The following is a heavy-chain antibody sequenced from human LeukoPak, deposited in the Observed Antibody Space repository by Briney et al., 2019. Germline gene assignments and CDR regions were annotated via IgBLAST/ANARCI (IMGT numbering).Heavy chain of an antibody. CDR1: GYTFTGYY. V-gene: IGHV1-2*02. D-gene: IGHD7-27*01. J-gene: IGHJ4*02. Sequence: ASVKVSCKASGYTFTGYYMHWVRQAPGQGLEWMGWINPNSGGTDYALKFQGRVTMTRDTSISTVYMELTSLRSDDAALYYCAGGPHWDPHFDYWGQGTLVTVSS. CDR2: INPNSGGT. CDR3: AGGPHWDPHFDY.